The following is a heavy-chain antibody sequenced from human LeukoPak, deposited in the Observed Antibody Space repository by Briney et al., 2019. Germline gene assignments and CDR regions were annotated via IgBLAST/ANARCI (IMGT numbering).Heavy chain of an antibody. Sequence: GGSLRLSCAASGFTFSSYEMNWVRQAPGKGLEWVSYISSSGSTIYYADSVKGRFTISRDNAKNSLYLQMNSLRAEDTAVYYCVRDDILTGYPTPFDYWGQGTLVTVSS. D-gene: IGHD3-9*01. V-gene: IGHV3-48*03. CDR1: GFTFSSYE. J-gene: IGHJ4*02. CDR3: VRDDILTGYPTPFDY. CDR2: ISSSGSTI.